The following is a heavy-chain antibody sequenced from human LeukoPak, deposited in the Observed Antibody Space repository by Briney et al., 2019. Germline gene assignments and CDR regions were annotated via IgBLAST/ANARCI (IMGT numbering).Heavy chain of an antibody. CDR1: GGTFSSYA. Sequence: SVKVSCKASGGTFSSYAISWVRQAPGQGLECMGGIIPIFGTANYAQKFQSIVTITTDESTSTAYIELSSLRSENTSVYYCARDIGGSYSYWGQGTLVTVSS. CDR2: IIPIFGTA. D-gene: IGHD1-26*01. J-gene: IGHJ4*02. V-gene: IGHV1-69*05. CDR3: ARDIGGSYSY.